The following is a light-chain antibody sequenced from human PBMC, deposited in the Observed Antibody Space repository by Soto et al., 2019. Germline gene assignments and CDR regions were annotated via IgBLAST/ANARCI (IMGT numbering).Light chain of an antibody. J-gene: IGKJ4*01. V-gene: IGKV3-20*01. CDR3: QQYGGSPTLA. Sequence: EIVLTQSPGTLSLSPGQRATLSCRASQSITSKFVAWYQQRPGQPPRLLIYAASTRATGIPDRFNGSGSETDFTLTISRREPEDFAVYYCQQYGGSPTLAFGGGTKVEI. CDR1: QSITSKF. CDR2: AAS.